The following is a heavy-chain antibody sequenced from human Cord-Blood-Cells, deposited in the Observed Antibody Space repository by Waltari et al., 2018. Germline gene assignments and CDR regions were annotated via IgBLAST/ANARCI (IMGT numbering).Heavy chain of an antibody. D-gene: IGHD3-3*01. Sequence: QLQLQESGPGLVKPSETLSLTCTVSVGSITSSSYYWGWIRQPPGKGLEWIGSIYYSGSTYYNPSLKSRVTISVDTSKNQFSLKLSSVTAADTAVYYCAIYDSLTNYWGQGTLVTVSS. CDR2: IYYSGST. CDR3: AIYDSLTNY. J-gene: IGHJ4*02. CDR1: VGSITSSSYY. V-gene: IGHV4-39*01.